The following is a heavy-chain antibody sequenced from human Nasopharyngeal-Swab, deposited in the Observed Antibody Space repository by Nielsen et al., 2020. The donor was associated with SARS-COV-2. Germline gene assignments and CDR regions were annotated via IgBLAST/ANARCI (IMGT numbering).Heavy chain of an antibody. Sequence: GESLKISCAASGFTFNDYYMNWVRHAPGKGLEWVGRIKSKTDGGTTAYAAPVKGRFTISRDDSKNTLYLQMNSLKTEDTAVYYCTTVGRLWGQGTLVTVSS. CDR2: IKSKTDGGTT. CDR3: TTVGRL. CDR1: GFTFNDYY. J-gene: IGHJ4*02. V-gene: IGHV3-15*01. D-gene: IGHD1-26*01.